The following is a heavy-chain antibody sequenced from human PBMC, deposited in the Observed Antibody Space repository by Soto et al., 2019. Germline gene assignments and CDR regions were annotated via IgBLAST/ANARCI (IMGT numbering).Heavy chain of an antibody. Sequence: VQVSCKASGGTFSSYAISWVRQAPGQGLEWMGGIIPIFGTANYAQKFQGRVTITADESTSTAYMELSSLRSEDTAVYYCARDSHPYCSSTSCLPMDVWGQGTTVTVSS. CDR1: GGTFSSYA. D-gene: IGHD2-2*01. V-gene: IGHV1-69*01. CDR3: ARDSHPYCSSTSCLPMDV. CDR2: IIPIFGTA. J-gene: IGHJ6*02.